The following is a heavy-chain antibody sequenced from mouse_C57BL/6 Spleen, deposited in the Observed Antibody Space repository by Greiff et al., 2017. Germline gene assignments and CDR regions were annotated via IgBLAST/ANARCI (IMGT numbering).Heavy chain of an antibody. J-gene: IGHJ2*01. V-gene: IGHV1-55*01. CDR2: INPNNGGT. D-gene: IGHD1-1*01. CDR3: ARGRGSSYFGY. Sequence: QVQLQQPGAELVKPGASVKMSCKASGYTFTSYWITWVKQRPGQGLEWIGYINPNNGGTSYNQKFKGKATLTVNKSSSTAYMELRSLTSEDSAVYYCARGRGSSYFGYWGQGATLTVSS. CDR1: GYTFTSYW.